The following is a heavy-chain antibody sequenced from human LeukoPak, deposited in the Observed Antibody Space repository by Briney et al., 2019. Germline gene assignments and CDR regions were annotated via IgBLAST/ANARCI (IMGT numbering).Heavy chain of an antibody. CDR2: IYYSGST. CDR1: GGSISSGDYY. Sequence: SQTLSLTCTVSGGSISSGDYYWSWIRQPPGKGLEWIGYIYYSGSTYYNPSLKSRVTISVDTSKNQFSLKLSSVPAADTAVYYCARDLRYGDYAFDIWGQGTMVTVSS. CDR3: ARDLRYGDYAFDI. D-gene: IGHD4-17*01. V-gene: IGHV4-30-4*08. J-gene: IGHJ3*02.